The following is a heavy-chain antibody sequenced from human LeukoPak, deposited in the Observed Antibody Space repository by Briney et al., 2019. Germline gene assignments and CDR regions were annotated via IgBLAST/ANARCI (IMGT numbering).Heavy chain of an antibody. J-gene: IGHJ6*02. CDR3: ARGLYYDWYYGMTS. V-gene: IGHV1-8*01. CDR1: GYTFTSYD. D-gene: IGHD3-3*01. CDR2: MNPNSGNT. Sequence: ASVKVSCKASGYTFTSYDINWVRQATGQGLEWMGWMNPNSGNTGYAQKFQGRVTMTRNTSISTAYTELSSLRSEDTAVYYCARGLYYDWYYGMTSGAKGPRSLSP.